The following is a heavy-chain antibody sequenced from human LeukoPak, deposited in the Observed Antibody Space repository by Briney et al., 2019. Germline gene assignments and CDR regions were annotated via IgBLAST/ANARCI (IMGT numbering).Heavy chain of an antibody. CDR3: ARDLWAGNDY. CDR1: GFDFRGSY. D-gene: IGHD1-1*01. V-gene: IGHV3-7*03. CDR2: INPTGSGK. J-gene: IGHJ4*02. Sequence: GGSLRLSCLASGFDFRGSYMSWVRQTPGKRLEYVANINPTGSGKFYVDSVRGRFTIYRDNTRDSLYLQMNSLRAEDTAVYYCARDLWAGNDYWGRGTLVTVSS.